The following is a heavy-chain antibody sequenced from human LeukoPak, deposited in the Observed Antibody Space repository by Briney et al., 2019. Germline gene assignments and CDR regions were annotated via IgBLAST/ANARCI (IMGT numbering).Heavy chain of an antibody. CDR2: INPNNGGT. Sequence: ASVKVSCKASGYTFTGYYMHWVRQAPGQGLEWMGWINPNNGGTNYAQKFQGRVTMTRDTSISTAYMELSRLRSDDTAVYYCARSPPFCMVRGGNDYWGQGTLVTVSS. V-gene: IGHV1-2*02. CDR1: GYTFTGYY. J-gene: IGHJ4*02. D-gene: IGHD3-10*01. CDR3: ARSPPFCMVRGGNDY.